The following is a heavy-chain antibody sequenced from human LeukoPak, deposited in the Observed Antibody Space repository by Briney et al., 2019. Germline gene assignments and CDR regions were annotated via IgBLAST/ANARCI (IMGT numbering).Heavy chain of an antibody. CDR2: ISGSGGNT. V-gene: IGHV3-23*01. J-gene: IGHJ4*02. CDR3: AKGPWLAYPYYFDY. CDR1: GFTVSSNY. Sequence: PGGSLRLSCAASGFTVSSNYMSWVRQAPGKWREWVSSISGSGGNTYFADSVKGRFTISRDNSKNTLYLQMNSLRAEDTAVYYCAKGPWLAYPYYFDYWGQGTLVTVSS. D-gene: IGHD6-19*01.